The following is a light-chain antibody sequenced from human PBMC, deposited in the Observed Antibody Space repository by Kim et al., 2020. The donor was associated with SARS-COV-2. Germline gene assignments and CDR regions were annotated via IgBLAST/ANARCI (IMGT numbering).Light chain of an antibody. V-gene: IGKV1-33*01. CDR3: QKHIDLPV. Sequence: DVQMTQSPSSLSASVGDRVTITCHASQDINNCLNWYQQKPGKAPKLLIYDASNLETGVPTRFSGSGSGTDFTFTISSLQPEDIATYYCQKHIDLPVIGQWARLEIK. J-gene: IGKJ5*01. CDR1: QDINNC. CDR2: DAS.